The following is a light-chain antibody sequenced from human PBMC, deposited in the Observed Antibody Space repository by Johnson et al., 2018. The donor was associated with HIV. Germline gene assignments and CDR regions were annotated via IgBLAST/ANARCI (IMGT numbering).Light chain of an antibody. V-gene: IGLV1-51*02. Sequence: QSVLTQPPSVSAAPGQKVTISCSGSSSNIGNNYVSWYQQLPGTAPKLLIYENNKRPSGIPDRFSGSKSGTSATLGIAGLQTGDEADYYCGTWDSSLRAYNYVCGSGTKVTVL. CDR2: ENN. CDR1: SSNIGNNY. J-gene: IGLJ1*01. CDR3: GTWDSSLRAYNYV.